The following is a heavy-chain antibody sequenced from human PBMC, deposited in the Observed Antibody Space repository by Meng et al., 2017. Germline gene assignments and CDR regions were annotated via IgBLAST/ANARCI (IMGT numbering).Heavy chain of an antibody. CDR1: GFTFSSYW. CDR2: ISYDGSNK. Sequence: VQLEESGGGLVQPGGSLRLSCAASGFTFSSYWMHWVRQSPGKGLEWVAVISYDGSNKYYADSVKGRFTISRDNSKNTLYLQMNSLRAEDTAVYYCAHFDYWGQGTLVTVSS. CDR3: AHFDY. V-gene: IGHV3-30*01. J-gene: IGHJ4*02.